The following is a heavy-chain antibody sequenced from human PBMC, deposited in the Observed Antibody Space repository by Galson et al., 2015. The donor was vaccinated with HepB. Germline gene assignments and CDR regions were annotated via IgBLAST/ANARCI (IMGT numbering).Heavy chain of an antibody. Sequence: SLRLSCAVSGFTFSSFPMGWVRQAPGKGLEWVSATIGSGGITFYADSVKGRFTISRDNSKNTLYLQMNSLRAEDTAVYYCAKRTSERGGPFDYWGQGTLVTVSS. CDR1: GFTFSSFP. CDR2: TIGSGGIT. D-gene: IGHD3-16*01. J-gene: IGHJ4*02. CDR3: AKRTSERGGPFDY. V-gene: IGHV3-23*01.